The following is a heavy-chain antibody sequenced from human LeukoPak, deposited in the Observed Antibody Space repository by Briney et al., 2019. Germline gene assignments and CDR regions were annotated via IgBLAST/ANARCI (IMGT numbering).Heavy chain of an antibody. CDR3: ARDLASLAAAGVFDY. D-gene: IGHD6-13*01. Sequence: GASVKVSCKASGYTFTGYYMHWVRQAPGQGLEWMGWINPNSGGTNYAQKFQGRVTMTRDTSISTAYMELSRLRSDDTAVYYCARDLASLAAAGVFDYWGQGTLVTVSS. CDR2: INPNSGGT. V-gene: IGHV1-2*02. J-gene: IGHJ4*02. CDR1: GYTFTGYY.